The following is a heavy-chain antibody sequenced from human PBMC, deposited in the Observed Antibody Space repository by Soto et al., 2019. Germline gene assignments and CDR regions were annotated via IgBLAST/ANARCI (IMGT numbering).Heavy chain of an antibody. V-gene: IGHV4-30-4*01. CDR2: IHYIGST. Sequence: SETLSLTCAVSGASISSGENYWSWIRQPPGKGLEWIGCIHYIGSTYYNPSLKSRVAMSVDTSKNLFSLRLSSVSATDTAVYFCARTVDYGVERALDNWGQGTQVTVSS. CDR3: ARTVDYGVERALDN. CDR1: GASISSGENY. D-gene: IGHD4-17*01. J-gene: IGHJ4*02.